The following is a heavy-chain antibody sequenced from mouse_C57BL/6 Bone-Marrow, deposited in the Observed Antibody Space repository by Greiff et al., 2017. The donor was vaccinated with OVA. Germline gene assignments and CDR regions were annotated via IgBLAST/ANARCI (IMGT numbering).Heavy chain of an antibody. J-gene: IGHJ2*01. CDR2: IYPRDGST. Sequence: QVQLQQSDAELVKPGASVKISCKVSGYTFTDHTIHWMKQRPEQGLEWIGYIYPRDGSTKYNEKFKGKATLTADKSSSTAYMQLNILTSEDSAVYFCARLAYYYGSSYTHYFDYWGQGTTLTVSS. V-gene: IGHV1-78*01. CDR3: ARLAYYYGSSYTHYFDY. D-gene: IGHD1-1*01. CDR1: GYTFTDHT.